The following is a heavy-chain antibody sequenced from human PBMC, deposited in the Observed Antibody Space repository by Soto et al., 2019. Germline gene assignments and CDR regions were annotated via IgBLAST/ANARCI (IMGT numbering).Heavy chain of an antibody. CDR3: AKDLGGGFGELLA. CDR2: ISGSGGST. CDR1: GFTLSSYA. V-gene: IGHV3-23*01. D-gene: IGHD3-10*01. Sequence: EVQLLESGGGLVQPGGSLRLSCAASGFTLSSYAMSRVRQAPGKGLEWVSVISGSGGSTYYADSVKGRFTISRDNSKNTLNLQMNGLGAEDTAVYYCAKDLGGGFGELLAWGQGTLVTVSS. J-gene: IGHJ4*02.